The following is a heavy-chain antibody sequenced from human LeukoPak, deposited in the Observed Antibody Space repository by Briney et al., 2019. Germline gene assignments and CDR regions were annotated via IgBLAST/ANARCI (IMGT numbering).Heavy chain of an antibody. Sequence: GASVKVSCKASGYTFTSYYMHWVRQAPGQGLEWMGIINPSGGSTSYARKFQGRVTMTRDMSTSTVYMELSSLRSEDTAVYYCARAYSNYDYYYYMDVWGKGTTVTVSS. CDR3: ARAYSNYDYYYYMDV. CDR1: GYTFTSYY. V-gene: IGHV1-46*01. D-gene: IGHD4-11*01. CDR2: INPSGGST. J-gene: IGHJ6*03.